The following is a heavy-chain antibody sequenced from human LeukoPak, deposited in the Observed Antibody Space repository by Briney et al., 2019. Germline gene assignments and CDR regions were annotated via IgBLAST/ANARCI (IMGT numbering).Heavy chain of an antibody. V-gene: IGHV3-23*01. Sequence: PLGALRVSCAAPGVTFSNYAMMWGRHAPGERLGWSSSITGSGDGTYYADSVRGRFTISRDNSENTLFLQVNSLRAEDTAVYFCVKGFVHPTYYFDSRGQGTLVTVSS. J-gene: IGHJ4*02. D-gene: IGHD3-10*01. CDR2: ITGSGDGT. CDR3: VKGFVHPTYYFDS. CDR1: GVTFSNYA.